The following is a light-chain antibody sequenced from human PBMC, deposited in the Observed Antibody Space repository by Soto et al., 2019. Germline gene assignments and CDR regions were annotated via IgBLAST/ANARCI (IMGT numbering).Light chain of an antibody. J-gene: IGLJ1*01. V-gene: IGLV2-8*01. CDR3: CSFAGRNNRV. CDR2: EVT. Sequence: QSVLTQPPPPSGARGKSATISCPGTSRYVGGYNFVSWYQQHPGKAPKLIIYEVTQRPSGVPDRFSGSKSGNTASLTVSGLQSEDEAEYYCCSFAGRNNRVFGTGTKVTVL. CDR1: SRYVGGYNF.